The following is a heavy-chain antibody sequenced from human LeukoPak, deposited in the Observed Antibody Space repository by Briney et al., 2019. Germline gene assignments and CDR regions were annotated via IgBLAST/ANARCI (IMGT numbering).Heavy chain of an antibody. CDR1: GFTFSNYW. V-gene: IGHV3-7*01. Sequence: GGSLRLSRAASGFTFSNYWMSWVRQAPGKGLEWVANIKQDGSEKYYVDSVKGRFTISRDNAKNSVYLQMNSLRAEDTAVYYCVRDPVGNYGSGTYPPSWGQGTLVTVSS. CDR2: IKQDGSEK. J-gene: IGHJ4*02. CDR3: VRDPVGNYGSGTYPPS. D-gene: IGHD3-10*01.